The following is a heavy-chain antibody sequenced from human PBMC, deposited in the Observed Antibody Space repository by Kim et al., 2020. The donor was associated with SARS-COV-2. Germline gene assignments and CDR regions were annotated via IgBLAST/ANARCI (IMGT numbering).Heavy chain of an antibody. D-gene: IGHD2-2*02. CDR3: AKNIVVVPAAIAWDYYGMDV. CDR1: GYTFTSYY. Sequence: ASVKVSCKASGYTFTSYYMHWVRQAPGQGLEWMGIINPSGCSTSYAQKFQGRVTMTRDTSTSTVYMELSSLRSEDTAVYYCAKNIVVVPAAIAWDYYGMDVWGQGTTVTVSS. CDR2: INPSGCST. V-gene: IGHV1-46*01. J-gene: IGHJ6*02.